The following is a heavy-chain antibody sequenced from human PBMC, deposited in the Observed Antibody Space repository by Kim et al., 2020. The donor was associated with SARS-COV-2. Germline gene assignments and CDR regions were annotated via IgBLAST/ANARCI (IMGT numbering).Heavy chain of an antibody. CDR2: INHSGST. D-gene: IGHD3-10*01. V-gene: IGHV4-34*01. Sequence: SETLSLTCAVYGGSFSGYYWSWIRQPPGKGLEWIGEINHSGSTNYNPSLKSRVTISVDTSKNQFSLKLSSVTAADTAVYYCAGLRPGFGELPVFDYWGQGTLVTVSS. CDR3: AGLRPGFGELPVFDY. CDR1: GGSFSGYY. J-gene: IGHJ4*02.